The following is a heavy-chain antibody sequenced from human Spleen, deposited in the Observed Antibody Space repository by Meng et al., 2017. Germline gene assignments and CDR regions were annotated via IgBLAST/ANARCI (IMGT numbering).Heavy chain of an antibody. Sequence: QVQLQESGPGLVKPSGTLSITCAVSGGSIRISKWWSWVRQSPGKGLEWIGEIYHSGDTNYNPSLKSRVTISVDTSKNQFSLKLSSMTAADTAVYYCARYVFDSSSLYSNWFDPWGQGTLVTVSS. D-gene: IGHD3-22*01. CDR1: GGSIRISKW. CDR2: IYHSGDT. V-gene: IGHV4-4*02. CDR3: ARYVFDSSSLYSNWFDP. J-gene: IGHJ5*02.